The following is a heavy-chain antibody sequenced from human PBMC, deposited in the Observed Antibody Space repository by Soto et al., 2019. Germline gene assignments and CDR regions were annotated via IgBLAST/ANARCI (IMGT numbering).Heavy chain of an antibody. D-gene: IGHD3-22*01. CDR2: ISSTATYT. V-gene: IGHV3-11*06. Sequence: QVQLVESGGGLVKPGGSLRLSCAASGFSFSDYYMNWIRQAPGKGLEWLSYISSTATYTNYADSVRGRFTISRDSAKNPRYLDRTGLRAEDTAVNYCPRVRLEVEGPFDYWAREPWSPSPQ. J-gene: IGHJ4*02. CDR1: GFSFSDYY. CDR3: PRVRLEVEGPFDY.